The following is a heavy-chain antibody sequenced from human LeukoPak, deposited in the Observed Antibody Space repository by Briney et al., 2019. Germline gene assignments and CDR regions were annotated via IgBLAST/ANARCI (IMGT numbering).Heavy chain of an antibody. D-gene: IGHD3-22*01. Sequence: SETLSLTCTVSGGSISNYYWSWIRQPPGKGLEWIGYIYYSGSTNYNPSLKSRVTISVDTPKNQFSLKLSSVTAADTAVYYCARVSQEYYYDSSGYYPTPYFDYWGQGTLVTISS. CDR3: ARVSQEYYYDSSGYYPTPYFDY. CDR1: GGSISNYY. CDR2: IYYSGST. V-gene: IGHV4-59*01. J-gene: IGHJ4*02.